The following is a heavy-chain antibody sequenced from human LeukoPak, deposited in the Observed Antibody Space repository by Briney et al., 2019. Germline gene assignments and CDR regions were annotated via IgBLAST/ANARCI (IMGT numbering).Heavy chain of an antibody. J-gene: IGHJ3*02. V-gene: IGHV3-7*01. Sequence: PGGSLRLSCAASGFTFSSYWMSWVRQAPGKGLEWVANIKQDGSEKYYVDSVKGRFTISRDNAKNSLYLQMNSLRTEDTAVYYCAREKGDYDTLDAFDIWGQGTMVTVSS. CDR3: AREKGDYDTLDAFDI. D-gene: IGHD4-17*01. CDR1: GFTFSSYW. CDR2: IKQDGSEK.